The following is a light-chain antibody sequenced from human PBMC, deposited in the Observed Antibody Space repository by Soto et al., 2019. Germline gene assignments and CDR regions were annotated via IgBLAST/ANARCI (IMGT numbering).Light chain of an antibody. Sequence: EIVMTQSPATLSVSPGERATLSCRASQSVSSNLAWYQQKPGQAPRLLMYGASTGATGIPARFSGSGSGTEFTPTISSLQSEDLAVYDCQQYNAWPRTFGQGTKVEVK. V-gene: IGKV3-15*01. CDR1: QSVSSN. J-gene: IGKJ1*01. CDR3: QQYNAWPRT. CDR2: GAS.